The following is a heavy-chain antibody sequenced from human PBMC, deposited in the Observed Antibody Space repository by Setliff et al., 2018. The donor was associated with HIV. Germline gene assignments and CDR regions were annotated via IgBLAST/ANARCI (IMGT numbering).Heavy chain of an antibody. CDR3: ASGGYDILTGLGH. V-gene: IGHV3-21*01. CDR2: LSSTSRYF. J-gene: IGHJ4*02. Sequence: PGGSLRLSCAASGFTFNDHSMHWVRQAPGKGLEWVSFLSSTSRYFSYADSVKGRFTISRDNAKNSLYLQMNSLRPEDTAVYYCASGGYDILTGLGHWGQGTLVTVSS. D-gene: IGHD3-9*01. CDR1: GFTFNDHS.